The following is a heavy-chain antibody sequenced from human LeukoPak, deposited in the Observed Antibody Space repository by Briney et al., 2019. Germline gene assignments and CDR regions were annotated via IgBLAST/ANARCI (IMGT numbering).Heavy chain of an antibody. J-gene: IGHJ4*02. CDR3: AREDPLRTFDY. CDR2: IKQNGSEK. V-gene: IGHV3-7*01. CDR1: GFTFSSYW. D-gene: IGHD1-14*01. Sequence: GGSLRLSCAASGFTFSSYWMSWVRQAPGKGLEWVANIKQNGSEKYYVDSVKGRFTISRDNAKNSLYLQMNSLRAEDTAVYYCAREDPLRTFDYWGQGTLVTVSS.